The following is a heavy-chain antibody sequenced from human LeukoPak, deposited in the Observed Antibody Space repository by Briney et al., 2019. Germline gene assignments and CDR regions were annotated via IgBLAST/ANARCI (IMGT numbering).Heavy chain of an antibody. CDR3: ARGRGRREDYYFDY. J-gene: IGHJ4*02. CDR1: GYTFTSYG. Sequence: GASVKVSCKASGYTFTSYGISWVRQAPGQGLEWMGWMNPNSGNTGYAQKFQGRVTITRNTSISTAYMELSSLRSEDTAVYYCARGRGRREDYYFDYWGQGTLVTVSS. D-gene: IGHD3/OR15-3a*01. CDR2: MNPNSGNT. V-gene: IGHV1-8*03.